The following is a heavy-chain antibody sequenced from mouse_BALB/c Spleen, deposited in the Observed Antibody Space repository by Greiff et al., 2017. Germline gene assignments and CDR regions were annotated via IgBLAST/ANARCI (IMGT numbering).Heavy chain of an antibody. J-gene: IGHJ1*01. V-gene: IGHV1-18*01. CDR2: INPNNGGT. D-gene: IGHD1-2*01. Sequence: EVQLVESGPELVKPGASVKIPCKASGYTFTDYNMDWVKQSHGKSLEWIGDINPNNGGTIYNQKFKGKATLTVDKSSSTAYMELRSLTSEDTAVYYCARKGYGYYWYFDVWGAGTTVTVSS. CDR1: GYTFTDYN. CDR3: ARKGYGYYWYFDV.